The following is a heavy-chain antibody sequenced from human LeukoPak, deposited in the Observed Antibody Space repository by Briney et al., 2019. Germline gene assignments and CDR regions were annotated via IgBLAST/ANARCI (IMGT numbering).Heavy chain of an antibody. V-gene: IGHV4-34*01. J-gene: IGHJ6*02. Sequence: LETLSLTCAVYGGSFSGYYWSWIRQPPGKGLEWIGEINHSGSTNYNPSLKSRVTISVDTSKNQFSLKLSSVTAADTAVYYCARGERIAARPFYYYYYGMDVWGQGTTVTVSS. CDR3: ARGERIAARPFYYYYYGMDV. CDR1: GGSFSGYY. D-gene: IGHD6-6*01. CDR2: INHSGST.